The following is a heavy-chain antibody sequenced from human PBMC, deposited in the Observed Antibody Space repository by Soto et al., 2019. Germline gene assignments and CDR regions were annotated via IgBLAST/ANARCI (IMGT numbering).Heavy chain of an antibody. CDR3: ARGKGMEENYYYYGLDI. J-gene: IGHJ6*02. D-gene: IGHD1-1*01. CDR2: INGGTGQT. Sequence: ASVKVSCKASGYTFTTHAMHWVRQAPGQSLEWMGWINGGTGQTKHSQRFQGRVNITRDTSASTAYMELSSLRSEDTAVYYCARGKGMEENYYYYGLDIWGQGTTVTVS. V-gene: IGHV1-3*01. CDR1: GYTFTTHA.